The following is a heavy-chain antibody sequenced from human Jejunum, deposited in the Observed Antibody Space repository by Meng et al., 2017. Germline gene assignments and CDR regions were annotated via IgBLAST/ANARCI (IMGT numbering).Heavy chain of an antibody. CDR1: SGSDRPKAR. D-gene: IGHD6-19*01. V-gene: IGHV4-4*01. Sequence: GSLAVTWAALSGSDRPKARWRWGLQRTEQGPEWIGDVFQTGSSNYSPSLRSRATIPVDKSQNRFSLNRSSVTAADTAVYFCARRGGAYSTGHFPHFDDWGQGTLVTVSS. CDR2: VFQTGSS. CDR3: ARRGGAYSTGHFPHFDD. J-gene: IGHJ4*02.